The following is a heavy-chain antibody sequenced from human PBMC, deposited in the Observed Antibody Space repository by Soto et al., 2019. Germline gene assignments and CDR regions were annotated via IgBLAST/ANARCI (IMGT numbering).Heavy chain of an antibody. CDR2: MYSGGSI. J-gene: IGHJ4*02. CDR3: AGGKTVPGLFDY. Sequence: EVQLVESGGGLVQPGGSLRLSCAASGLTVSSNHMSWVRQAPGKGLERVSIMYSGGSIYYADSVKGGFTISRDNSKNTLYLQMSSLRAEDTAVYYCAGGKTVPGLFDYWGQGTLVTVSS. D-gene: IGHD6-19*01. V-gene: IGHV3-66*01. CDR1: GLTVSSNH.